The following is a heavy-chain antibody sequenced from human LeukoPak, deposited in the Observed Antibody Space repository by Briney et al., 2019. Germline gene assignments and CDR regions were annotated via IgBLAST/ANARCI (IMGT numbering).Heavy chain of an antibody. Sequence: HPGGSLRLSCAASGFTFSSYGMHWVRQAPGKGLEWVAVISYDGSNKYYADSVKGRFTISRNNSKNTLYLQMNSLRAEDTAVYYCAKEVLLWFGDPTGGFDPWGQGTLVTVSS. D-gene: IGHD3-10*01. CDR3: AKEVLLWFGDPTGGFDP. CDR1: GFTFSSYG. CDR2: ISYDGSNK. V-gene: IGHV3-30*18. J-gene: IGHJ5*02.